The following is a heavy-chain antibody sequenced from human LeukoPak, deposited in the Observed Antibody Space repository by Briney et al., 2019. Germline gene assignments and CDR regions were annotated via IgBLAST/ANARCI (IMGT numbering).Heavy chain of an antibody. D-gene: IGHD3-22*01. CDR3: TRLIEDYDSSGYTLFDY. Sequence: GGSLRLSCAASGFSITDNYMAWVRQAPGKGLEWVGRTRNTAYSYTTEYAASVRGRFTISRDDSKNSLSLQMNSLKSEDRAVYYCTRLIEDYDSSGYTLFDYWGQGALVTVSS. J-gene: IGHJ4*02. CDR1: GFSITDNY. CDR2: TRNTAYSYTT. V-gene: IGHV3-72*01.